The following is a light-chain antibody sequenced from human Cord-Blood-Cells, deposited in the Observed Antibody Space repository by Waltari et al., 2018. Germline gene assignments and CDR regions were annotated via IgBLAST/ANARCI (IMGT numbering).Light chain of an antibody. J-gene: IGKJ3*01. V-gene: IGKV3-20*01. CDR1: QSVSRSY. CDR3: QQYGSSPPFT. Sequence: IVLTQSPGTLSLSPGERATLSCRASQSVSRSYLAWYQQTPGQAPRLLIYGASSKATGIPDRFSGSGSGTDFTLTISRLEPEDFAFYYCQQYGSSPPFTFGPGTKVDSK. CDR2: GAS.